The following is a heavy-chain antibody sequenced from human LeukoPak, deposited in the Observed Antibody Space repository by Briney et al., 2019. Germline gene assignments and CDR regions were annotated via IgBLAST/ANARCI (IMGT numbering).Heavy chain of an antibody. CDR2: ISGSGRTI. Sequence: PGGSLRLSCAASGFTFSAYEMNWVRQAPGKGLEWVSYISGSGRTIYYADSVEGRFTISRDNAKNSLYLQMNSLRAEDTAVYYCAGVRQQLNDPWGQGTLVIVSS. D-gene: IGHD6-13*01. CDR1: GFTFSAYE. V-gene: IGHV3-48*03. J-gene: IGHJ5*02. CDR3: AGVRQQLNDP.